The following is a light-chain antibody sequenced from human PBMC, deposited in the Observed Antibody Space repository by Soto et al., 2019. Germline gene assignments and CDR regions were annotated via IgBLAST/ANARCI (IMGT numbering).Light chain of an antibody. J-gene: IGKJ2*01. CDR2: AAS. CDR1: QSVSRN. CDR3: QQFAKLPFT. Sequence: EIVMTKSPGTLSVSLGERVTLSCRASQSVSRNLSWYQQRPGQVPRLLFYAASTRATDVPGTFSGSGSGTEFTRTSSSLQAEDFAVYYCQQFAKLPFTFGQGTKLEIK. V-gene: IGKV3-15*01.